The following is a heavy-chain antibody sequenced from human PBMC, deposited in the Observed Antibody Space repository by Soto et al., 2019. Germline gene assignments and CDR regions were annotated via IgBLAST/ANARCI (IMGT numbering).Heavy chain of an antibody. J-gene: IGHJ4*02. CDR2: IYYSGST. V-gene: IGHV4-30-4*01. D-gene: IGHD3-10*01. Sequence: QVQLQESGPGLVKPSQTLSLTCTVSGGSISSGDYYWSWIRQPPGKGLEWIGYIYYSGSTYYNPSLKSRVTISADTSKNQFSLKLSSVTAADTAVYYCARALPYYYGSGSYRDWGQGTLVTVSS. CDR1: GGSISSGDYY. CDR3: ARALPYYYGSGSYRD.